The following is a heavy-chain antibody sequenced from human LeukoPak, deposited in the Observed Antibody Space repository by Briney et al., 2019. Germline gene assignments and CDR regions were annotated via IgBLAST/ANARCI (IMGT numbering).Heavy chain of an antibody. CDR2: ISYDGSNK. CDR1: GFTFSSYA. CDR3: ARDQSPQSIADDQPLDQ. D-gene: IGHD6-6*01. V-gene: IGHV3-30-3*01. J-gene: IGHJ4*02. Sequence: GGSLRLSCAASGFTFSSYAMHWVRQAPGKGLECVAVISYDGSNKYYADSVKGRFTISRDNSKNTLYLQMNSLRAEDMAVYYCARDQSPQSIADDQPLDQWGQGTLVTVSS.